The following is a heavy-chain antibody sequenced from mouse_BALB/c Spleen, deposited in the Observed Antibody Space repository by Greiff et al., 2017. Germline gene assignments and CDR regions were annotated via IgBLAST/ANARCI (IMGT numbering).Heavy chain of an antibody. V-gene: IGHV1-14*01. CDR3: ARRGYYGYFDD. CDR1: GYTFTSYV. D-gene: IGHD1-1*01. CDR2: INPYNDGT. J-gene: IGHJ2*01. Sequence: EVQVVESGPELVKPGASVKMSCKASGYTFTSYVMHWVKQKPGQGLEWIGYINPYNDGTKYNEKFKGKATLTSDKSSSTAYMELSSLTSEDSAVYYCARRGYYGYFDDWGQGTTLTVSS.